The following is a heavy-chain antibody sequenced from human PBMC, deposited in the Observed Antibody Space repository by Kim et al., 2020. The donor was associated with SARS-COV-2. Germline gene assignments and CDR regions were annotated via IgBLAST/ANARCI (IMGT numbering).Heavy chain of an antibody. D-gene: IGHD3-22*01. J-gene: IGHJ6*02. Sequence: ASVKVSCKAVGYTFTSYGISWVRQAPGQGLEWLGWISAKNGNMNYAQEFQGRVTMTTDTSTSTAYMEVRSLSSDVTGMYYCVRGSIHISGYYHSYSYNGMDVRSQETTVIVSS. CDR3: VRGSIHISGYYHSYSYNGMDV. CDR1: GYTFTSYG. CDR2: ISAKNGNM. V-gene: IGHV1-18*01.